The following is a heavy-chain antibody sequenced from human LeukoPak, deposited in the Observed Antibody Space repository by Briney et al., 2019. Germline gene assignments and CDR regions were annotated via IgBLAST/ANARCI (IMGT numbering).Heavy chain of an antibody. D-gene: IGHD1-26*01. J-gene: IGHJ4*02. Sequence: NPSETLSLTCTVSGGSISSGSYYWSWIRQPAGKGLEWIGRIYTSGSTNYNPSLKSRVTISVDTSKNQFSLKLSSVTAADTAVYYCARESQGIVTHWGQGTLVTVSS. V-gene: IGHV4-61*02. CDR3: ARESQGIVTH. CDR2: IYTSGST. CDR1: GGSISSGSYY.